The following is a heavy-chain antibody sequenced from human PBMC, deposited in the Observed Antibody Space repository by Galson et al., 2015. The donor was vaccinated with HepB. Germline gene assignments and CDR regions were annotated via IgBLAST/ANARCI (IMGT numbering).Heavy chain of an antibody. Sequence: QSGAEVKKSGESLKISCKGSGYSFSTYWIVWVRQMPGKGLEWMGIIYPGDSDTRYSPSFQGQVTISADESISTAYLQWSSLKASDTAVYYCARQAAAGAYGMDVWGQGTTVTVSS. CDR3: ARQAAAGAYGMDV. CDR1: GYSFSTYW. D-gene: IGHD6-13*01. J-gene: IGHJ6*02. CDR2: IYPGDSDT. V-gene: IGHV5-51*01.